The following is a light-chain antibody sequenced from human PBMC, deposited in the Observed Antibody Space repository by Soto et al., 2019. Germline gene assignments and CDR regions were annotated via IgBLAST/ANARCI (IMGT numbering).Light chain of an antibody. J-gene: IGKJ1*01. CDR3: QQYVTSSPRT. Sequence: EIVLTQSPGTLSLSPGERATLSCRASHTISSSYLAWYQQKPGQAPRLLMYGISRRATGIPDRFSGSGSGTDFTLTTTGLEPEDFAVYYCQQYVTSSPRTFGQGTKVDIK. V-gene: IGKV3-20*01. CDR2: GIS. CDR1: HTISSSY.